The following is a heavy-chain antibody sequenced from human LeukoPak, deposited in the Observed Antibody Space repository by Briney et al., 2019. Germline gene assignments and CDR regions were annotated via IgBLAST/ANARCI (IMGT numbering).Heavy chain of an antibody. V-gene: IGHV1-18*01. CDR2: ISAYNGNT. CDR1: GYTFTSCG. Sequence: ASVKVSCKASGYTFTSCGISWVRQAPGQGLEWMGWISAYNGNTNYARKLQGRVTMTTDTSTSTAYMELRSLRSDDTAVYYCARDRPTRGNYYYYYGMDVWGQGTTVTVSS. J-gene: IGHJ6*02. CDR3: ARDRPTRGNYYYYYGMDV.